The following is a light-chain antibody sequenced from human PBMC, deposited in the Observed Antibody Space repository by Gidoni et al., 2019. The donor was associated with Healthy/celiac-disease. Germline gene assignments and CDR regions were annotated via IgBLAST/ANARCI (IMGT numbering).Light chain of an antibody. Sequence: EIVLTQSPATLSLSPGERATLSCRASQSVSSYLAWYQQKPGQAPRRLIYDASNRATGIPAGFSGSGSGTDFTLTISSLEPDDFAVYYCQQRSNWPPLTFGGGTKVEIK. V-gene: IGKV3-11*01. CDR3: QQRSNWPPLT. CDR2: DAS. J-gene: IGKJ4*01. CDR1: QSVSSY.